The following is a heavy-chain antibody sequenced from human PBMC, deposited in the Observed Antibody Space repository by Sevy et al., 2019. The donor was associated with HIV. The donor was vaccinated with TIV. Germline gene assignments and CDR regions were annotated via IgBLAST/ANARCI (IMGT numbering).Heavy chain of an antibody. Sequence: GGSLRLSCAASAFTFSAYGMHWVRQAPGKGLEWVSTIWYDGGKNYYEDSVKGGFTISRDNSKNTLYLKMNSLRAEDTAVYYCVREGVPAAIGFDYWGQGTLVTVSS. D-gene: IGHD2-2*01. CDR3: VREGVPAAIGFDY. CDR2: IWYDGGKN. V-gene: IGHV3-33*01. J-gene: IGHJ4*02. CDR1: AFTFSAYG.